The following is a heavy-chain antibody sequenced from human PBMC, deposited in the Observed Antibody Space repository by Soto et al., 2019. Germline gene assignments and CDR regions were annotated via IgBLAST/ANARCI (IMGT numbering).Heavy chain of an antibody. V-gene: IGHV1-18*01. CDR1: GYGFTTYG. CDR3: ARGRYGDY. Sequence: QVHLVQSGAEVKKPGASVKVSCKGSGYGFTTYGITWVRQAPGQGLEWMAWISAHNGNTNYAQKLQGRVTVTRDTSRSTAYMGRTSLRSDDTAVYYCARGRYGDYWGQGALVTVSS. D-gene: IGHD1-1*01. J-gene: IGHJ4*02. CDR2: ISAHNGNT.